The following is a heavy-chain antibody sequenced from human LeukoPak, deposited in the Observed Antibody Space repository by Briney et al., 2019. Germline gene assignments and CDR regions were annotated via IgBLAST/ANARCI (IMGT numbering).Heavy chain of an antibody. CDR1: GFTFSSYW. D-gene: IGHD2-2*03. CDR2: IKQDGSEE. J-gene: IGHJ4*02. CDR3: ARIQRRGYCSSTSCPAGSDFVY. Sequence: PGGSLRLSCAASGFTFSSYWMSWVGQAPGKGLEWVANIKQDGSEEYYVDSVKGRFTISRDNAKNSLDLQMNSLRAEDTAVYYCARIQRRGYCSSTSCPAGSDFVYWGQGTLVTVSS. V-gene: IGHV3-7*01.